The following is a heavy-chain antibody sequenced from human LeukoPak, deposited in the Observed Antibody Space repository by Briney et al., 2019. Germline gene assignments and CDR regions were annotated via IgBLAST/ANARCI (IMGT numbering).Heavy chain of an antibody. Sequence: GGSLRLSCAASGFTFSSYWMHWVRQAPGQGLVWVSRINSDGSSTSYADSVKGRFTISRDNAKNTLYLQMNSLRAEDTAVYYCARVSSTRDFDYWGQGTLVTVSS. V-gene: IGHV3-74*01. CDR2: INSDGSST. D-gene: IGHD6-6*01. CDR1: GFTFSSYW. CDR3: ARVSSTRDFDY. J-gene: IGHJ4*02.